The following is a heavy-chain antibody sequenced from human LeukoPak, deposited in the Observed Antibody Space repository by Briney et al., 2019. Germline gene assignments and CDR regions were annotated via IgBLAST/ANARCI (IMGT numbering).Heavy chain of an antibody. Sequence: SETLSLTCTVSGGSISSYYWSWIRQPAGKGLEWIGYIYYSGSTNYNPSLKSRVTISVDTSKNQFSLKLSSVTAADTAVYYCARARSSSYYFDYWGQGTLVTVSS. V-gene: IGHV4-59*01. D-gene: IGHD6-6*01. CDR3: ARARSSSYYFDY. J-gene: IGHJ4*02. CDR1: GGSISSYY. CDR2: IYYSGST.